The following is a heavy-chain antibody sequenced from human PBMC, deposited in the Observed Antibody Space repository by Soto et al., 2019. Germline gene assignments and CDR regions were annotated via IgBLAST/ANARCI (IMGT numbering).Heavy chain of an antibody. V-gene: IGHV4-31*03. CDR1: GGSISSGGYY. Sequence: QAQLQESGPGLVKPSQTLSLTCTVSGGSISSGGYYWSWIRQHPGKGLEWIGNIYYSGSTHYNPSLKSRVTISVDTSKNQFSLKLSSVTAADTAVYYCARDPLGTPFGYFKYWGQGTLVNVSS. CDR2: IYYSGST. D-gene: IGHD3-16*01. CDR3: ARDPLGTPFGYFKY. J-gene: IGHJ4*02.